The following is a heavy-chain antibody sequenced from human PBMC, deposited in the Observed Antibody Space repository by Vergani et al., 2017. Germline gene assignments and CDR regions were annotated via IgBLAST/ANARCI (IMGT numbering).Heavy chain of an antibody. V-gene: IGHV1-46*01. J-gene: IGHJ3*02. D-gene: IGHD2-21*02. CDR2: INPSGGST. CDR3: AREPLGHVVVTVSRNAFDI. Sequence: QVQLVQSGAEVKKPGASVKVSCKASGYPFTSYYMHWVRQAPGQGLEWMGIINPSGGSTSYAQKFQGRVTMTRDTSTSTVYMELSSLRSEDTAVYYCAREPLGHVVVTVSRNAFDIWGQGTMVTVSS. CDR1: GYPFTSYY.